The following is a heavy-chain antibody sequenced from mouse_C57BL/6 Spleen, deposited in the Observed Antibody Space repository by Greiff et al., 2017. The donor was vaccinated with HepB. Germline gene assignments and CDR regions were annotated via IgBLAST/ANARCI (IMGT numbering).Heavy chain of an antibody. J-gene: IGHJ2*01. Sequence: VHVKQSGPELVKPGASVKISCKASGYTFTDYYMNWVKQSHGKSLEWIGDINPNNGGTSYNQKFKGKATLTVDKSSSTAYMELRSLTSEDSAVYYCAREAGFDYWGQGTTLTVSS. V-gene: IGHV1-26*01. CDR1: GYTFTDYY. CDR2: INPNNGGT. CDR3: AREAGFDY. D-gene: IGHD3-2*02.